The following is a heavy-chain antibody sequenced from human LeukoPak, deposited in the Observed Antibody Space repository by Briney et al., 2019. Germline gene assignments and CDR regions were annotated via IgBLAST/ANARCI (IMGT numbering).Heavy chain of an antibody. CDR3: AKRGYSSGWCDY. CDR2: FDPEDGET. D-gene: IGHD6-19*01. V-gene: IGHV1-24*01. CDR1: GYTLTELS. Sequence: ASVKVSCKVSGYTLTELSMHWVRQAPGKGLEWMGGFDPEDGETIYAQKFQGRVTMTEDTSTDTAYMELSSLRSEDTAVYYCAKRGYSSGWCDYWGQGTLVTVSS. J-gene: IGHJ4*02.